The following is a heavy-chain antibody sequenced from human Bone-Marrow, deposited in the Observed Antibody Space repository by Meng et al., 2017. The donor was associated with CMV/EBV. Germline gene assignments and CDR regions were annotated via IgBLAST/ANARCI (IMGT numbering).Heavy chain of an antibody. Sequence: SVKVSFKASGYTFTGYYMHWVRQAPRQGLEWMGWINPNSGGTNYAQKFQGRVTMTRDTSISTAYMELSRLRSDDTAVYYCTGYSSSWSRGYYYYHGMDVWGQGTTVTVSS. CDR1: GYTFTGYY. J-gene: IGHJ6*02. CDR2: INPNSGGT. V-gene: IGHV1-2*02. D-gene: IGHD6-13*01. CDR3: TGYSSSWSRGYYYYHGMDV.